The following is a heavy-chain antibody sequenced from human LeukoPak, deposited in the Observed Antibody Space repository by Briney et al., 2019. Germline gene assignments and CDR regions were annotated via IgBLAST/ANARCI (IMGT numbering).Heavy chain of an antibody. J-gene: IGHJ3*02. V-gene: IGHV4-39*02. Sequence: PSETLSLTCTVSGGSFSSSSYYWGWIRQPPGKGLEWIGSIYYSGSTYYNPSLKSRVTISVDTSKNQFSLKLSSVTAADTAVYYCAREITMIVVDSGAFDIWGQGTMVTVSS. D-gene: IGHD3-22*01. CDR3: AREITMIVVDSGAFDI. CDR2: IYYSGST. CDR1: GGSFSSSSYY.